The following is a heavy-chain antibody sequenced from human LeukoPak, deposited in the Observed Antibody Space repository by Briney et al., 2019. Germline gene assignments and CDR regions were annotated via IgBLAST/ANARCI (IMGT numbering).Heavy chain of an antibody. D-gene: IGHD6-13*01. J-gene: IGHJ5*02. CDR1: GDSFSSNSAA. CDR3: ARDPYGSSSWYRWFDP. V-gene: IGHV6-1*01. Sequence: SQTLSLTCAISGDSFSSNSAAWNWLRQSPSRGLEWLGRTNYRSKLYNDYAVSEKSRITINPDTSKNQFSLQLNSVTPEDTAVYYCARDPYGSSSWYRWFDPWGQGTLVTVSS. CDR2: TNYRSKLYN.